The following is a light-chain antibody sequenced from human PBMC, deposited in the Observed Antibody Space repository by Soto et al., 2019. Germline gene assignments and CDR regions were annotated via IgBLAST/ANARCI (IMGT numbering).Light chain of an antibody. J-gene: IGKJ1*01. CDR1: QSISSS. Sequence: DIQMTQSPSSLSASVGDRVTITCPASQSISSSLSWYQQKPGKAPKLLIYVTSSWQTGVPSRFSGSGSGTDFTLTISSLQTEDCATYYCHQSSSSPRTFGEGTKVEIK. CDR3: HQSSSSPRT. CDR2: VTS. V-gene: IGKV1-39*01.